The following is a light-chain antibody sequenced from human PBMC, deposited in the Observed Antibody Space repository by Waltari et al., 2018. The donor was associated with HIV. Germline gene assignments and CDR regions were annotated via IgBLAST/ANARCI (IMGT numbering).Light chain of an antibody. V-gene: IGLV1-47*01. J-gene: IGLJ2*01. CDR3: VVWDDTRRGVI. CDR1: TSNIGSNS. Sequence: SVLTQPPSASGTPGQRVTISCSGSTSNIGSNSVFWYQPLPGTAPKLLIHRDKQRPSGVPDRFSGSTSGTSASLAISGLRSEDEAEYYCVVWDDTRRGVIFGGGTKVAVL. CDR2: RDK.